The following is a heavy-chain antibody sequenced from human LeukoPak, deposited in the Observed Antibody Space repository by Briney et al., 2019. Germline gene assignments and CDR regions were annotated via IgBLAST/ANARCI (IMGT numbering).Heavy chain of an antibody. CDR3: ARENVNRGSSWGYDYFGMDV. CDR1: GYTFTSYG. CDR2: MNPNTGNT. Sequence: ASVKVSCKASGYTFTSYGISWVRQAPGQGLEWMGWMNPNTGNTGYPQKFQGRVAMTRDTSVSTAYMELSSLTSEDTAVYFCARENVNRGSSWGYDYFGMDVWGQGTAVTVSS. V-gene: IGHV1-8*02. D-gene: IGHD6-13*01. J-gene: IGHJ6*02.